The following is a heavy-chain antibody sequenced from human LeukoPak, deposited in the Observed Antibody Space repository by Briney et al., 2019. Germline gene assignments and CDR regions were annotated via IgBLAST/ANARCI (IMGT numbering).Heavy chain of an antibody. J-gene: IGHJ5*02. CDR1: GFTFSSYS. CDR2: ISSSSSNM. Sequence: KAGGSLRLSCAASGFTFSSYSMNWVRQAPGKGLEWVSSISSSSSNMFYADSVKGRFTVSRDNAKNSLYLQMNSLRAEDTALYYCARDYLVVPAAMWWFDPRGQGTLVTVSS. CDR3: ARDYLVVPAAMWWFDP. D-gene: IGHD2-2*01. V-gene: IGHV3-21*01.